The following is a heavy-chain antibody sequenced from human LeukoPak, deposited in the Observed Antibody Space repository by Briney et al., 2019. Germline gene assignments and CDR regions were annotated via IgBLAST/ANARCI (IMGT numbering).Heavy chain of an antibody. CDR2: ISGDGGST. J-gene: IGHJ4*02. CDR3: ARESESSGWYDY. D-gene: IGHD6-19*01. CDR1: GFMFQDYA. V-gene: IGHV3-43*02. Sequence: PGGSLRLSCAAPGFMFQDYAIHWVRHAPGKGLEWVSLISGDGGSTFYADSVKGRFTISRDNSKNSLYLQMNSLRSDDTALYYCARESESSGWYDYWGQGTLVTVSS.